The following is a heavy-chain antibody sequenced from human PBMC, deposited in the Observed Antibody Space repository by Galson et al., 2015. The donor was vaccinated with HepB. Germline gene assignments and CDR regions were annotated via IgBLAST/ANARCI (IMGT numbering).Heavy chain of an antibody. Sequence: TLSLTCTVSGYSISSGYYWGWIRQPPGKGLEWIGSIYHSGSTYYNPSLKSRVTISVDTSKNQFSLNLNSVTAADTAVYYCARVSAAAAFDYWGQGTLVTISS. CDR1: GYSISSGYY. D-gene: IGHD6-13*01. J-gene: IGHJ4*02. CDR3: ARVSAAAAFDY. CDR2: IYHSGST. V-gene: IGHV4-38-2*02.